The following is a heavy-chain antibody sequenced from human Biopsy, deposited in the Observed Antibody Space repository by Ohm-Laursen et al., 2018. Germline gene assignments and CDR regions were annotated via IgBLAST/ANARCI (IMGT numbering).Heavy chain of an antibody. J-gene: IGHJ4*02. Sequence: SVKVSCKSSGGPSSNYAFSWVRQAPGQGLEWVGRIVPILGHLNYAQRFQGRVPITADKSTTYVYMELSRLTSGDTAVYYCAADADGYYTEFDYWGPGTLVAVSS. CDR1: GGPSSNYA. D-gene: IGHD3-3*01. V-gene: IGHV1-69*04. CDR3: AADADGYYTEFDY. CDR2: IVPILGHL.